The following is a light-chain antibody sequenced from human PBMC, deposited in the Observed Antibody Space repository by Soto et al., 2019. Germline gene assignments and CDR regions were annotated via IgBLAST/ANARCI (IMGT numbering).Light chain of an antibody. CDR3: QQFNSYLFT. V-gene: IGKV1-13*02. CDR2: DAS. CDR1: QGISSA. J-gene: IGKJ3*01. Sequence: AIQLTQSPSYLSASVGDRVTITCRASQGISSALAWYQQKPGKAPKLLIYDASSLESGVPSRFSGSGSGTDFTLTISSLQPEDFATYYCQQFNSYLFTFGPGTKVDIK.